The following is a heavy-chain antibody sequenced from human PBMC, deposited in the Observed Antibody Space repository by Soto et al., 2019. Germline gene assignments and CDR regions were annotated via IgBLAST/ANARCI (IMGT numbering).Heavy chain of an antibody. V-gene: IGHV1-69*13. Sequence: SVKVSCKASGGTFSSYAISWVRQAPGQGLEWMGGIIPIFGTANYAQKFQGRVTITADESTSTAYMELSSLRSEDTAVYYCARGLLEPTYYFDYWGQGTLVTVSS. D-gene: IGHD1-1*01. CDR3: ARGLLEPTYYFDY. CDR2: IIPIFGTA. CDR1: GGTFSSYA. J-gene: IGHJ4*02.